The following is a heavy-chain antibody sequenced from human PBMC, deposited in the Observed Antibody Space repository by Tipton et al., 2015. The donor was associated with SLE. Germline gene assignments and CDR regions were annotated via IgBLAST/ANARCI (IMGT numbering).Heavy chain of an antibody. D-gene: IGHD3-10*01. CDR2: LYAGGST. CDR3: ARDPPSSYYYGMDV. Sequence: TLSLTCSVSGVSISTSRYYWGWIRQSPGQGLEWVGSLYAGGSTYFHPSLKSRASISADASKNHFSLKLNSVTAADTAVYYCARDPPSSYYYGMDVWGRGATVTVSS. CDR1: GVSISTSRYY. J-gene: IGHJ6*02. V-gene: IGHV4-39*02.